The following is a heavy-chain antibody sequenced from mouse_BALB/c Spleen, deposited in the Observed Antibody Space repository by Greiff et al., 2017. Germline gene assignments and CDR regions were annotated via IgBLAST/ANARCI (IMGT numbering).Heavy chain of an antibody. CDR3: ARRYDYDGYFDV. V-gene: IGHV1-87*01. Sequence: VQLQQPGAELVKPGASVKLSCKASGYTFTSYWMHWVKQRPGQGLEWIGAIYPGDGDTRYTQKFKGKATLTADKSSSTAYMQLSSLASEDSAVYYCARRYDYDGYFDVWGAGTTVTVSS. J-gene: IGHJ1*01. D-gene: IGHD2-4*01. CDR1: GYTFTSYW. CDR2: IYPGDGDT.